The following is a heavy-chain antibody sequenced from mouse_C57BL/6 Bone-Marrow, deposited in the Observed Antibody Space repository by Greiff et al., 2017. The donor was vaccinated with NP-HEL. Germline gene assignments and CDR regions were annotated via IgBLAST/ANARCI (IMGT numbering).Heavy chain of an antibody. CDR1: GFTFSDYG. Sequence: EVQRVESGGGLVKPGGSLKLSCAASGFTFSDYGMHWVRQAPEKGLEWVAYISSGSSTIYYADTVKGRFTISRDNAKNTLFLQMTSLRSEDTAMYYCARKLGTTVVAGDWFAYWGQGTLVTVSA. CDR2: ISSGSSTI. D-gene: IGHD1-1*01. V-gene: IGHV5-17*01. CDR3: ARKLGTTVVAGDWFAY. J-gene: IGHJ3*01.